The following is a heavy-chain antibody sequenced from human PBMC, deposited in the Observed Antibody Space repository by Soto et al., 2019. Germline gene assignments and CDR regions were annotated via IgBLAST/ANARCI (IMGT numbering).Heavy chain of an antibody. V-gene: IGHV3-48*02. CDR1: GFTFSSYS. CDR2: ISSGSSTI. J-gene: IGHJ4*02. CDR3: AGVLMTTLDY. Sequence: GGSLRLSCAASGFTFSSYSMNWVRQAPGKGLEWVSYISSGSSTIYYADSVKGRFTISRDNAKNSLYLQMNSLRDEDTAVYYCAGVLMTTLDYWGQGTMVTVSS. D-gene: IGHD3-16*01.